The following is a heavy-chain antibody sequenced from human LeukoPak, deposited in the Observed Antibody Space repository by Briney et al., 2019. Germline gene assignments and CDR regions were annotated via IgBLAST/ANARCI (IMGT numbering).Heavy chain of an antibody. CDR2: IYYSGST. CDR1: GGSISSSSYY. V-gene: IGHV4-39*01. CDR3: ARLGGYNWNPRHYYFYYMDV. J-gene: IGHJ6*03. Sequence: SETLSLTCTVSGGSISSSSYYWGWIRQAPGKGLEWIGSIYYSGSTYYNPSLKSRVTISVDTSQNKFSLKLSSVTAADTAMYFCARLGGYNWNPRHYYFYYMDVWGKGTTVTVSS. D-gene: IGHD1-20*01.